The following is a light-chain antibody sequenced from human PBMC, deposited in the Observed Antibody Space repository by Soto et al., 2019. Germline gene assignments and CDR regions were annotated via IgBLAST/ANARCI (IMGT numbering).Light chain of an antibody. V-gene: IGKV2-28*01. CDR3: MQALQTQLT. Sequence: DIVMTQSPLSLPVTPGEPASISCRSSQSLLHSNGYNYLDWYLQKPGQSPQLLIYLGSNRSSGVPDRFSGSGSGTDFTLKISRVEDEDVGLYYCMQALQTQLTLGGGTKVDIK. CDR1: QSLLHSNGYNY. CDR2: LGS. J-gene: IGKJ4*01.